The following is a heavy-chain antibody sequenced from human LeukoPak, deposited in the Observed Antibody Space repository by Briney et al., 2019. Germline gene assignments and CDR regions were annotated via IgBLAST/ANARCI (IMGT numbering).Heavy chain of an antibody. D-gene: IGHD6-13*01. Sequence: SETLSLTCAVYGGSFSGYYWSWIRQPPGKGLEWIGEINHSGSTNYNPSLKSRVTISVDTSKNQFSLKLSSVTAADTAVYYCARGVYSSSWSPGTIDYWGQGTLVTVSS. CDR3: ARGVYSSSWSPGTIDY. V-gene: IGHV4-34*01. CDR2: INHSGST. J-gene: IGHJ4*02. CDR1: GGSFSGYY.